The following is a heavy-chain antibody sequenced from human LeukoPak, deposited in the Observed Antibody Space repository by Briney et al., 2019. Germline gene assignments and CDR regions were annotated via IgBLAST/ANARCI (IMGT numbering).Heavy chain of an antibody. V-gene: IGHV3-53*01. J-gene: IGHJ6*02. Sequence: GGSLRLSCAASGFTFSSYSMNWVRQAPGKGLEWVSVIYSGGSTYYADSVKGRFTISRDNSKNTLYLQMNSLRAEDTAVYYCARPRYNWNDSPTDYYYYYGMDVWGQGTTVTVSS. CDR1: GFTFSSYS. CDR3: ARPRYNWNDSPTDYYYYYGMDV. CDR2: IYSGGST. D-gene: IGHD1-1*01.